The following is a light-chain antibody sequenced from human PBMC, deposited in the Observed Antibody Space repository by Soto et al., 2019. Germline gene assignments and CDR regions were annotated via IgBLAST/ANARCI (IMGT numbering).Light chain of an antibody. Sequence: QSVLTQPPSASGAPGQRVTISCTGSSTNIGADYAVYWYQQLPGTAPKLLIYDNTKRPSGVPDRFSASESGTTASLAITGLQSEDEADYYCQSYDTSLSVSVFGGGTKLTVL. CDR2: DNT. J-gene: IGLJ2*01. CDR1: STNIGADYA. CDR3: QSYDTSLSVSV. V-gene: IGLV1-40*01.